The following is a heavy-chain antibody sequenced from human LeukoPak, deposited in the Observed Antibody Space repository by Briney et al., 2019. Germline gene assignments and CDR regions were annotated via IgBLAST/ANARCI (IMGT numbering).Heavy chain of an antibody. D-gene: IGHD6-13*01. Sequence: SETLSLTCTGSGGSISNYYWSWIRQPPGKGLEWFGYIYYSGSTNYNPSLKSRVTISVDTSKNQFSLKLSSVTAADTAVYYCARVYYSSSYDYWYFDLWGRGTLVTVSS. J-gene: IGHJ2*01. V-gene: IGHV4-59*01. CDR1: GGSISNYY. CDR2: IYYSGST. CDR3: ARVYYSSSYDYWYFDL.